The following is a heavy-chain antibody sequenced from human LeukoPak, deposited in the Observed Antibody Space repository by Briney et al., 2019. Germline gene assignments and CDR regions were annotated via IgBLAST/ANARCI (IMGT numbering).Heavy chain of an antibody. J-gene: IGHJ4*02. D-gene: IGHD1-1*01. V-gene: IGHV4-59*01. CDR1: GGSISSYY. CDR3: ARAPRWGTYYFDY. Sequence: SETLSLTCTVSGGSISSYYWSWIRQPPGKGLEWIGYIYYSGSTNYNPSLKSRVTISVDTSKNQFSLKLSSVTAADTAVYYCARAPRWGTYYFDYWGQGTLVTVSP. CDR2: IYYSGST.